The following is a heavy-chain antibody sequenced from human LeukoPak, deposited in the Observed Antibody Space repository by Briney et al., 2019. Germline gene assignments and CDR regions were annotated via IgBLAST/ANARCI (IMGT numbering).Heavy chain of an antibody. CDR3: ARDLGDTGHLWTGYYYGMDV. CDR1: GFTFSSYA. J-gene: IGHJ6*02. D-gene: IGHD5-18*01. Sequence: GGSLRLSCAASGFTFSSYAMSWVRQAPGKGLEWVAVISYDGSNKYYADSVKGRFTISRDNSKNTLYLQMNSLRAEDTAVYYCARDLGDTGHLWTGYYYGMDVWGQGTTVTVSS. V-gene: IGHV3-30-3*01. CDR2: ISYDGSNK.